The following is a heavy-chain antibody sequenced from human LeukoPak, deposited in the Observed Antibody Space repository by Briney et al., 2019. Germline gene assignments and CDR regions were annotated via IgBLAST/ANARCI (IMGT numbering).Heavy chain of an antibody. V-gene: IGHV1-2*02. Sequence: ASVKVSCKASGYSFTAQYMHWLRQAPGQGLEWMGWINPNNGDTKYAQSFLGRVIMTRDTSTTTAYMELSSLRSDDTAVYLCASYPRSVDTPPFDYWGQGTLVTVSS. CDR3: ASYPRSVDTPPFDY. D-gene: IGHD3-16*02. CDR1: GYSFTAQY. CDR2: INPNNGDT. J-gene: IGHJ4*02.